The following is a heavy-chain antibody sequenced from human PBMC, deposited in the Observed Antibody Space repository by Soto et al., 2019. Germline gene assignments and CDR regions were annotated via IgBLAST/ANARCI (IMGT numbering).Heavy chain of an antibody. J-gene: IGHJ6*02. V-gene: IGHV3-33*01. Sequence: QVQLVESGGGVVQPGRSLRLSCAASGFTFSSYGMHWVRQAPGKGLEWVAVIWYDGSNKYYADSVKGRFTISRDNSKNTLYLQMNSLRAEDTAVYYCARDKRKAYYYGMDVWGQGTTVTVSS. CDR3: ARDKRKAYYYGMDV. CDR2: IWYDGSNK. CDR1: GFTFSSYG.